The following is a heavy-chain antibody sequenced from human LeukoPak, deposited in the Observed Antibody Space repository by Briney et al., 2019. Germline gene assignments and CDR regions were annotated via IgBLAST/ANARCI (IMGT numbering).Heavy chain of an antibody. V-gene: IGHV3-11*01. CDR3: APSRGYYDSSGS. CDR1: GFTLSDYY. J-gene: IGHJ4*02. CDR2: ISSSGSTI. D-gene: IGHD3-22*01. Sequence: SGGSLRLSCAASGFTLSDYYMSWVRQAPGKGLEWVSYISSSGSTIYYADSVKGRFTISRDNAKNSLYLQMNSLRAEDTAVYYCAPSRGYYDSSGSWGQGTLVTVSS.